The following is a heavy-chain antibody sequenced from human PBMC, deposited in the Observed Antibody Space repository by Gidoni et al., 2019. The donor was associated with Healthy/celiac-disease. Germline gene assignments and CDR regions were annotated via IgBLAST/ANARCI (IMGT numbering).Heavy chain of an antibody. CDR3: ARSGSIAVAGTDGYFDY. CDR1: GFTFRSHG. D-gene: IGHD6-19*01. J-gene: IGHJ4*02. V-gene: IGHV3-30*03. CDR2: ISYDGSNK. Sequence: QVQLVESGGGVVQTGRSLRLSCAASGFTFRSHGMHWVRQAPGKGLGWVAVISYDGSNKYYADSVKGRFTISRDNSRNTLYLQMNSLRAEDTAVYYCARSGSIAVAGTDGYFDYWGQGTLVTVSS.